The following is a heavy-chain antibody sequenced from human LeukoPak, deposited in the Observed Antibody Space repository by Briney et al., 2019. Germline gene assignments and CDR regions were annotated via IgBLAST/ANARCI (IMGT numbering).Heavy chain of an antibody. CDR1: GYTFTGYY. J-gene: IGHJ4*02. CDR3: ARDCSDDFWSGPDY. V-gene: IGHV1-2*02. CDR2: INLNSGGT. D-gene: IGHD3-3*01. Sequence: ASVTVSCKASGYTFTGYYMHWVRQAPGQGLEWMGWINLNSGGTNYAQKFQGRVTMTRDTSISTAYMELSRLRSDDTAVYYCARDCSDDFWSGPDYWGQGTLVTVSS.